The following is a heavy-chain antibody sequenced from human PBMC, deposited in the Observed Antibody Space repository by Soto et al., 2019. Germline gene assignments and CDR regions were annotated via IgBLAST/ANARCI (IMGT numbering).Heavy chain of an antibody. J-gene: IGHJ2*01. CDR2: ISSSSSTV. D-gene: IGHD3-9*01. Sequence: PGGSLRLSCAASGFTFSIYSMNWVRQAPGKGLEWVSYISSSSSTVYYADSVKGRFTISRDNAKNSLYLQMNSLRAEDTAVYYCAREDRGDLFSPRYSDLWGRGTLVTVSS. CDR3: AREDRGDLFSPRYSDL. V-gene: IGHV3-48*01. CDR1: GFTFSIYS.